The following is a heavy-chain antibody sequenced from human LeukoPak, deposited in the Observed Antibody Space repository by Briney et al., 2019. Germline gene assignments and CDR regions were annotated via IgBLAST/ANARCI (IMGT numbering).Heavy chain of an antibody. Sequence: SQTLSLTCTVSGGSISSGDYYWSWIRQPPGKGLEWIGYIYYSGSTYYNPSLKSRVTISVDTSKNQFSLKLSSVTAADTAVYYCARELVVPAATVADAFDTWGQGTMVTVSS. CDR1: GGSISSGDYY. D-gene: IGHD2-2*01. CDR2: IYYSGST. CDR3: ARELVVPAATVADAFDT. V-gene: IGHV4-30-4*01. J-gene: IGHJ3*02.